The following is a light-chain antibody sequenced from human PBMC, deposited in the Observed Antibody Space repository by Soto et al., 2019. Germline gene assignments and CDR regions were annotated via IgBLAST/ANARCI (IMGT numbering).Light chain of an antibody. CDR3: GHDYSFSWT. CDR2: AAS. V-gene: IGKV1D-8*01. CDR1: QATSNY. J-gene: IGKJ1*01. Sequence: IWMTQSPSLLSASTGDRVTISCRISQATSNYLDWYQQKPRRAPELLIYAASTWQSGVPSRFSGSGSGTECSLTISCLQAEDFATYYCGHDYSFSWTCGQGTKVDIK.